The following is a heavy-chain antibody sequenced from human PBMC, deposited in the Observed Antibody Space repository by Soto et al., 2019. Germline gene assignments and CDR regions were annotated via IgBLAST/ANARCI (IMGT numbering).Heavy chain of an antibody. J-gene: IGHJ6*02. CDR2: IYPGDSDT. CDR1: GYKVSTWHNFTSYW. Sequence: PGESLKISCMGSGYKVSTWHNFTSYWIAWVRQMPGEGLEWMGIIYPGDSDTRYSPSFQGQVTISADKSINSVYLQWSSLKASDTATYYCARLGFNYDFLSGYYNVHHYYGIDVCGQGTTVTVSS. D-gene: IGHD3-3*01. V-gene: IGHV5-51*01. CDR3: ARLGFNYDFLSGYYNVHHYYGIDV.